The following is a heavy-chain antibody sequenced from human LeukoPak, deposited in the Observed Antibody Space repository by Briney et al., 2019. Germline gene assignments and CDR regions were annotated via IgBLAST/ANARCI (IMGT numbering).Heavy chain of an antibody. J-gene: IGHJ4*02. Sequence: ASVKVSCKASGFTFTDYYMHWVRQAPGQGLEWMGWINPSSGDTNYAQKFQGRVTLTRDTSISTAYMELSSLRSDDTAVYYCARQGPAASFDSWGQGTLVTVSS. D-gene: IGHD6-25*01. CDR2: INPSSGDT. V-gene: IGHV1-2*02. CDR1: GFTFTDYY. CDR3: ARQGPAASFDS.